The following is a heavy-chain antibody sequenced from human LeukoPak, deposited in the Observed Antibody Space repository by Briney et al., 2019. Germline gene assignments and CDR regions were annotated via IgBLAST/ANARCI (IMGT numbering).Heavy chain of an antibody. CDR3: VRVPPGTTIYAY. D-gene: IGHD1-14*01. CDR1: GYTFTSYH. J-gene: IGHJ4*02. Sequence: ASVKVSCTASGYTFTSYHINWVRQATGQGLEWVGWMNPNNSDIGYAQKFQGRVTMTRNNSIGTVYMELSSLRSEDTAIYYCVRVPPGTTIYAYWGQGTLVTVSS. CDR2: MNPNNSDI. V-gene: IGHV1-8*01.